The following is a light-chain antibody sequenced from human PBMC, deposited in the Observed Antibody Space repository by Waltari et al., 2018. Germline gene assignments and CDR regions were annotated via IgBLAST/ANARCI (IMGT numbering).Light chain of an antibody. J-gene: IGKJ4*01. CDR3: QQSYSHSVT. Sequence: DIQMTQSPSSLSASIGDRVTITCRASQNIDPFLNWYQQKPGEAPKLLIYAASSLQSGVPSRLNGSGSGTDFTLTISSLQAEDFATYYCQQSYSHSVTFGGGTKVEIK. CDR1: QNIDPF. V-gene: IGKV1-39*01. CDR2: AAS.